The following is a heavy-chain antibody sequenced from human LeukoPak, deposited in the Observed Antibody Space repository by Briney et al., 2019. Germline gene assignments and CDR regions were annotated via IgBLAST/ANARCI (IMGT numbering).Heavy chain of an antibody. J-gene: IGHJ4*02. V-gene: IGHV3-21*01. Sequence: MTGGSLRLSCAASGFTFSNYWMLWVRQAPGKGLEWVSSISSSSSYICYADSVKGRFTISRDNAKNSLYLQMNSLRAEDTAVYYCARVDFRSGYVFDYWGQGTLVTVSS. CDR3: ARVDFRSGYVFDY. D-gene: IGHD5-12*01. CDR1: GFTFSNYW. CDR2: ISSSSSYI.